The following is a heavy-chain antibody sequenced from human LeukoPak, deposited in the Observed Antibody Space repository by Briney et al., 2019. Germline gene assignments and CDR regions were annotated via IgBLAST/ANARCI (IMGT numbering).Heavy chain of an antibody. CDR3: ARPGPNGYYDPRFDY. J-gene: IGHJ4*02. CDR2: IRSKANSHAT. CDR1: GFTFSGSA. Sequence: GGSLRLSCAASGFTFSGSAMHWVRQASGKGLEWVGRIRSKANSHATAYAASVKGRFTISRDDSKNMAYLQMNSLKTEDTAVYYCARPGPNGYYDPRFDYWGQGTLVTDCS. D-gene: IGHD4-17*01. V-gene: IGHV3-73*01.